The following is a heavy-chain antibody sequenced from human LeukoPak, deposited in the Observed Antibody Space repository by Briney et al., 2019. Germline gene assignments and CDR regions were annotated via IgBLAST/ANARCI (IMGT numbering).Heavy chain of an antibody. J-gene: IGHJ4*02. Sequence: ASVKVSCKASGYTFTGYYMHWVRQAPGQGLEWMGRINPNSGGRNYAQKFQGRVTMTRDTSISTAYMELSRLRSDDTAVYYCARERHDYVWGSYRYSIDYWGQGTLVTVSS. CDR2: INPNSGGR. CDR1: GYTFTGYY. D-gene: IGHD3-16*02. V-gene: IGHV1-2*06. CDR3: ARERHDYVWGSYRYSIDY.